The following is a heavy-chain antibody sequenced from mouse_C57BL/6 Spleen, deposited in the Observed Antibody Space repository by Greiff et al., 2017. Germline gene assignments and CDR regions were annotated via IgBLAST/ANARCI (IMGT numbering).Heavy chain of an antibody. Sequence: QVHLQQPGAELVRPGSSVKLSCKASGYTFTSYWMHWVKQRPIQGLEWIGNIDPSASETHYNQKFKGKATLTVDKSSSTAYMQLSSRTAEGPAVYYCAVAYYYAMDYWGQGTSGTGSS. V-gene: IGHV1-52*01. D-gene: IGHD6-1*01. CDR2: IDPSASET. CDR3: AVAYYYAMDY. J-gene: IGHJ4*01. CDR1: GYTFTSYW.